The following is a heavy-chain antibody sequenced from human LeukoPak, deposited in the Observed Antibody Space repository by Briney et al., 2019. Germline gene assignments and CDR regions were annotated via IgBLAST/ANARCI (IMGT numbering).Heavy chain of an antibody. CDR2: ISGSGGST. V-gene: IGHV3-23*01. D-gene: IGHD5-18*01. J-gene: IGHJ4*02. Sequence: GGSLRLSCAASGFTLSSYAMSWVRQAPGKGLEWVSAISGSGGSTYYADSVKGRFTISRDNSKNTLYLQMNSLRAEDTAVYYCAKGGIQLWLGYWGQGTLVTVSS. CDR3: AKGGIQLWLGY. CDR1: GFTLSSYA.